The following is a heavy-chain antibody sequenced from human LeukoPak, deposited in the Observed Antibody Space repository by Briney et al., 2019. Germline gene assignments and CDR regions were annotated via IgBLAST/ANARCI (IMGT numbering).Heavy chain of an antibody. CDR1: GFIFKNFG. CDR2: IRYDGSKT. J-gene: IGHJ4*02. CDR3: AKDRSWGLTSAEY. Sequence: GGSLRLPCAASGFIFKNFGMHWVRQAPGKGLEWVAFIRYDGSKTYYADSVKGRFTISRDNSNNTLFLQMNSLRPEDTAVYFCAKDRSWGLTSAEYWGQGTLVTVSS. D-gene: IGHD7-27*01. V-gene: IGHV3-30*02.